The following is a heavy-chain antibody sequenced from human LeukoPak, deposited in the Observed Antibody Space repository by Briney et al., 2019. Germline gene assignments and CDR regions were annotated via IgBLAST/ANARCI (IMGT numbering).Heavy chain of an antibody. V-gene: IGHV3-33*01. CDR1: GFTFSSYG. CDR2: IWYDGSNK. CDR3: ARGAPGIAVAGTNYYYYGMDV. D-gene: IGHD6-19*01. Sequence: GGSLRLSCAASGFTFSSYGMHWVRQAPGKGLEWVAVIWYDGSNKYYADSVKGRFTISRDNSKNTLYLQMNSLRAEDTAVYYCARGAPGIAVAGTNYYYYGMDVWGQGTTVAVSS. J-gene: IGHJ6*02.